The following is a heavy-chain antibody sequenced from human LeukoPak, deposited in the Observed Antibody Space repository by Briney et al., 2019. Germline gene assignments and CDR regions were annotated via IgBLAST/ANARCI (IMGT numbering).Heavy chain of an antibody. V-gene: IGHV3-7*05. CDR2: IKQDGSEE. D-gene: IGHD6-6*01. CDR1: GFTFSNYW. CDR3: ARDPYSSTWSYGMDV. J-gene: IGHJ6*02. Sequence: GGSLRLSCAASGFTFSNYWMSWVRQAPGKGLEWVANIKQDGSEEVYVDSLKGRFTISRDNAKNSLFLQMNTLRAEDTAVYCCARDPYSSTWSYGMDVWGQGTTVTVSS.